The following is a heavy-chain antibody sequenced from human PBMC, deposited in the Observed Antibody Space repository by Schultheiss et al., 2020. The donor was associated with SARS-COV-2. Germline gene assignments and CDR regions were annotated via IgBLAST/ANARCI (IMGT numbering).Heavy chain of an antibody. CDR2: IIPIFGTA. D-gene: IGHD2/OR15-2a*01. CDR1: GGTFSSYA. J-gene: IGHJ6*02. CDR3: ARPIDNSKGPPYGMDV. V-gene: IGHV1-69*13. Sequence: SVKVSCKASGGTFSSYAISWVRQAPGQGLEWMGGIIPIFGTANYAQKFQGRVTITADESTSTAYMELSSLRSEDTAVYYCARPIDNSKGPPYGMDVWGQGTTVTVS.